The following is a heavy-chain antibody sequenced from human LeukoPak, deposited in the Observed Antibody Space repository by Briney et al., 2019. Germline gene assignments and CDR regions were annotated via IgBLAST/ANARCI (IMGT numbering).Heavy chain of an antibody. CDR3: ARRVQRYYFDY. Sequence: ASVKVSCKASGYTFTGSYMHWVRQAPGQGLEWMGWINPNSGGTNYAQKFRGRVTMTRDTSISTAYMELSRLRSDDTAVYYCARRVQRYYFDYWGQGTLVTVSS. J-gene: IGHJ4*02. CDR2: INPNSGGT. V-gene: IGHV1-2*02. D-gene: IGHD5-24*01. CDR1: GYTFTGSY.